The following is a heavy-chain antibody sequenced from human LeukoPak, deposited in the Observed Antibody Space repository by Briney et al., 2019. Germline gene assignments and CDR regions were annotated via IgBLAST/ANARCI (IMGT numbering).Heavy chain of an antibody. V-gene: IGHV1-2*02. D-gene: IGHD6-19*01. CDR3: ARISLPGIAVDYYYYYGMDV. CDR2: INPNSGGT. CDR1: GYTFTGYY. Sequence: ASVKVSCKASGYTFTGYYMHWVRQAPGQGLEWMGWINPNSGGTNYAQKFQGRVTMTRDTSVSTAHMELSRLRSDDTAVYYCARISLPGIAVDYYYYYGMDVWGQGTTVTVSS. J-gene: IGHJ6*02.